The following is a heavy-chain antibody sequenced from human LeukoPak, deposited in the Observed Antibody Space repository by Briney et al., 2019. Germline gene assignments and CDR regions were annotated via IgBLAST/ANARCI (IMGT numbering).Heavy chain of an antibody. CDR1: GYTFASHG. Sequence: GASVKVSCKASGYTFASHGITWVRQAPGQGLEWMGWININNGETNYAQNVRARVTMTTDTSTNTAYMELWSLRSDDTAIYYCARTIAAPFTHYFDYWAREPWSPSPQ. CDR2: ININNGET. D-gene: IGHD6-13*01. V-gene: IGHV1-18*01. CDR3: ARTIAAPFTHYFDY. J-gene: IGHJ4*02.